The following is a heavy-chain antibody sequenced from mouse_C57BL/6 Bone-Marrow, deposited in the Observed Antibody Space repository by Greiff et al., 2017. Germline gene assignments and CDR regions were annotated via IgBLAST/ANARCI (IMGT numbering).Heavy chain of an antibody. CDR1: GFNIKDDY. Sequence: DVQLVESGAELVRPGASVKLSCTASGFNIKDDYMHWVQQTPEQGLEWIGWIDTENGDTESASKFQGKATITADTSSNTAYQQHSSLTSEDTAVYYCTTMVTPFAYWGQGTLVTVSA. J-gene: IGHJ3*01. CDR3: TTMVTPFAY. D-gene: IGHD2-2*01. V-gene: IGHV14-4*01. CDR2: IDTENGDT.